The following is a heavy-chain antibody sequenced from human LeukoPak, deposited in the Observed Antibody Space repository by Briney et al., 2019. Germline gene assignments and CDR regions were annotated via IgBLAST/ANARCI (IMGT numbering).Heavy chain of an antibody. CDR2: IYSGGST. CDR3: ARTYYYDSSGYSPPDY. D-gene: IGHD3-22*01. CDR1: GFTVSSNY. V-gene: IGHV3-53*01. Sequence: PGGSLRLSCAASGFTVSSNYMSWVRQAPGKGLEWVSVIYSGGSTYYADSVKGRFTISRDNSKNSLYLQMNSLRDEDTAVYYCARTYYYDSSGYSPPDYWGQGTLVTVSS. J-gene: IGHJ4*02.